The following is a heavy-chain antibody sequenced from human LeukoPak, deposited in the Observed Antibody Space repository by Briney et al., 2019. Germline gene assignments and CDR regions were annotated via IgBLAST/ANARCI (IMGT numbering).Heavy chain of an antibody. CDR3: ARVAVVRGVIVRAFDI. D-gene: IGHD3-10*01. J-gene: IGHJ3*02. Sequence: WASVKVSCKASGGTFSSYAISWVRQAPGQGLEWMGGIIPIFGTANYAQKFQGRVTITADKSTSTAYMELSSLRSEDTAVYYCARVAVVRGVIVRAFDIWGQGTMVTVPS. V-gene: IGHV1-69*06. CDR2: IIPIFGTA. CDR1: GGTFSSYA.